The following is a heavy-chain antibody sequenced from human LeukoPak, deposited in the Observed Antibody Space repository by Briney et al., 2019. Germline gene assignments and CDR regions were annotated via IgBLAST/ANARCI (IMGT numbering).Heavy chain of an antibody. CDR2: INHSGST. CDR1: GGSFSGYY. D-gene: IGHD3-9*01. J-gene: IGHJ6*02. CDR3: ARSILPPTIWYYYYGMDV. V-gene: IGHV4-34*01. Sequence: SETLSLTCAVYGGSFSGYYWSWICQPPGKGLEWIGEINHSGSTNYNPSLKSRVTISVDTSKNQFSLKLSSVTAADTAVYYCARSILPPTIWYYYYGMDVWGQGTTVTVSS.